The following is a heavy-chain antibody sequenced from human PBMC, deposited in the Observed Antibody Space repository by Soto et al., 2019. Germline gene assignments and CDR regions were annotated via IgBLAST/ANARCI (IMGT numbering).Heavy chain of an antibody. CDR1: GGSVSSFY. D-gene: IGHD2-15*01. V-gene: IGHV4-59*02. CDR3: ARGSVVQYWYFDL. Sequence: QVQLQESGPGLVKPSETLSLTCTVSGGSVSSFYWCWIRQPPGQELEWIGYIYYSGSPNYNPSLKSRVTISLDTSKNQFSLKLGSVTAADTAVYYCARGSVVQYWYFDLWGRGTLVTVSS. J-gene: IGHJ2*01. CDR2: IYYSGSP.